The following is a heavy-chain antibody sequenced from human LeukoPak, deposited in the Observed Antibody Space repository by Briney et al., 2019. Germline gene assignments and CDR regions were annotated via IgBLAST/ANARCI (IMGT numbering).Heavy chain of an antibody. V-gene: IGHV1-69-2*01. CDR1: GYTFTDYY. Sequence: ASVKVSCKVSGYTFTDYYMHWVQQAPGKGLEWMGLVDPEDGETIYAEMFQGRVTITADTSTDTAYMELSSLRSEDTAVYDCATSGPMVRGHQFPWGQGTLVTVSS. CDR3: ATSGPMVRGHQFP. CDR2: VDPEDGET. D-gene: IGHD3-10*01. J-gene: IGHJ5*02.